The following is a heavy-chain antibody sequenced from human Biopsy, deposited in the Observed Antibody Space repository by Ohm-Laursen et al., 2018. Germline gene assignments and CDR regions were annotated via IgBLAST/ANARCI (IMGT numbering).Heavy chain of an antibody. Sequence: SDTLSHTCTVSGGSISNNNYYWGWIRQPPGKGLEWIGSIFYRGSTHYKPSLKSRINISVDTSKNQFSQKLNSVTAADTAVYYCARDYDTSGYYYVSWGQGTLVTVSS. D-gene: IGHD3-22*01. V-gene: IGHV4-39*01. J-gene: IGHJ5*02. CDR1: GGSISNNNYY. CDR3: ARDYDTSGYYYVS. CDR2: IFYRGST.